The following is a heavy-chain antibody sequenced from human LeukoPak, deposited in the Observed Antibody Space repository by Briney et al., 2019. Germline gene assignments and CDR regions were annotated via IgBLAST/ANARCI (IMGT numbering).Heavy chain of an antibody. CDR2: INPNSGGT. CDR3: ARGDAARRPYYYYYMDV. D-gene: IGHD6-6*01. CDR1: GYTFTGYY. Sequence: WASVKVSCKASGYTFTGYYMHWVRQAPGQGLEWMGWINPNSGGTNYAQKFQGRVTMTRDTSISTAYMELSRLRSDGTAAYYCARGDAARRPYYYYYMDVWGKGTTVTVSS. V-gene: IGHV1-2*02. J-gene: IGHJ6*03.